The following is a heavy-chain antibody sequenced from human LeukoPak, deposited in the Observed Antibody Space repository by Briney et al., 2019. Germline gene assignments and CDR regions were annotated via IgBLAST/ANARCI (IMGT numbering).Heavy chain of an antibody. CDR3: ARDGGLHTNFDY. D-gene: IGHD2-15*01. CDR1: GFSFRNYW. CDR2: KKPDGSAE. Sequence: GGSLRLSCAASGFSFRNYWMGWVRQAPGKGLEWVANKKPDGSAEYYADSVRGRFTASRDNANNLLYLQMNRLRAEDTAVYYCARDGGLHTNFDYWGQGTLPTVSS. J-gene: IGHJ4*02. V-gene: IGHV3-7*01.